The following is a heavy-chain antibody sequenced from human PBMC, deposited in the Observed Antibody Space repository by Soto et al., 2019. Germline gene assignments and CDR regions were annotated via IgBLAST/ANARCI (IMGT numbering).Heavy chain of an antibody. CDR2: ISYDGSNK. CDR3: AKDRSEGIAVAGPFDY. CDR1: GFTFSSYG. Sequence: PGGSLRLSCAASGFTFSSYGMHWVRQAPGKGLEWVAVISYDGSNKYYADSVKGRFTISRDNSKNTLYLQMNSLRAEGTAVYYCAKDRSEGIAVAGPFDYWGQGTLVTVS. J-gene: IGHJ4*02. V-gene: IGHV3-30*18. D-gene: IGHD6-19*01.